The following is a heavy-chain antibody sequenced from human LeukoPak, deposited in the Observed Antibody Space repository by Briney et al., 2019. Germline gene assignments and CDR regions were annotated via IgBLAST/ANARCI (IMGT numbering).Heavy chain of an antibody. Sequence: GRSLRLSCAASGFIFSSYAMHWVRQAPGKGLEWVALITYDGSYAYYADSVKGRFTISRDHSKNTLYLQMNSLRTEDTAVYYCAREYNGYDVAYWGQGTLVTVSS. J-gene: IGHJ4*02. V-gene: IGHV3-30*04. CDR1: GFIFSSYA. CDR2: ITYDGSYA. CDR3: AREYNGYDVAY. D-gene: IGHD5-12*01.